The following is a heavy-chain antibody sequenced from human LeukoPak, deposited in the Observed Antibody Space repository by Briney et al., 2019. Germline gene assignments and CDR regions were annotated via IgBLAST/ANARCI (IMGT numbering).Heavy chain of an antibody. J-gene: IGHJ4*02. CDR2: IYSGGTT. Sequence: PGGSLRLSCAVSGINVSSNYMSWVRRAPGKGLEWVSVIYSGGTTYYADSVKGRFTISRDNSKNTLYLQMNSLRAEDTAIYYCARNDSSGYYSVWGQGTLVTVSS. CDR1: GINVSSNY. V-gene: IGHV3-53*01. CDR3: ARNDSSGYYSV. D-gene: IGHD3-22*01.